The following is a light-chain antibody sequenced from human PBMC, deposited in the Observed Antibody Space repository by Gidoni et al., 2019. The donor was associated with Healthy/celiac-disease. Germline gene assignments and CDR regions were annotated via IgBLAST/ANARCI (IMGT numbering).Light chain of an antibody. CDR1: QSISIY. CDR3: QQSYSTPLT. Sequence: DIQMPQSPSSLSASVGDRVTITCRASQSISIYLNWYQQKPGKAPKLLIYAASSLQSGVPPRFSGSGSGTDFTLTISRLQPEDFATYYCQQSYSTPLTFGGGTKVEIK. V-gene: IGKV1-39*01. CDR2: AAS. J-gene: IGKJ4*01.